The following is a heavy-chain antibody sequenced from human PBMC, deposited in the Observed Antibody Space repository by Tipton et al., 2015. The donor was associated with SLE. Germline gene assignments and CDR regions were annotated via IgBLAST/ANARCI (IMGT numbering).Heavy chain of an antibody. Sequence: GSLRLSCAASGFTFSSYAMSWVRQAPGKGLEWVSGISGSGGSTYYADAVKGRFTISRDNSKNTLYLQMNSLRAEDTAVYYCAREGYSSRWYWSFDYWGQGTLVTVSS. D-gene: IGHD6-13*01. J-gene: IGHJ4*02. CDR2: ISGSGGST. CDR3: AREGYSSRWYWSFDY. V-gene: IGHV3-23*01. CDR1: GFTFSSYA.